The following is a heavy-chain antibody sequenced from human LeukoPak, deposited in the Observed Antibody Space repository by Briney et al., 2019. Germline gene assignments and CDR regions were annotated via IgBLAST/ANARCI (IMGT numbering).Heavy chain of an antibody. CDR3: ARYRCKTTSGSEDTDAFDM. CDR2: INPNSGAT. D-gene: IGHD2/OR15-2a*01. J-gene: IGHJ3*02. V-gene: IGHV1-2*02. CDR1: GYTFTANY. Sequence: ASVKVSCKTSGYTFTANYMQWVRQAPGQGLEWMGWINPNSGATKYAQKFQGRVTMTRDTSISTAHMELSRLRSDDTAVYYCARYRCKTTSGSEDTDAFDMWGQGTMVTVSS.